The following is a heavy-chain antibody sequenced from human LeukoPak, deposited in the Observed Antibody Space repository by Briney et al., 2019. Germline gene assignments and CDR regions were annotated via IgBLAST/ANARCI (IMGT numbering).Heavy chain of an antibody. Sequence: GGSLRLSCAASGFIFSNYVMRWVRQAPGKGLEWVSSISVSGGSTYYADSVKGRFTMSRDNSKNTLYLQMNSLRAEDTAVYYCAKSESTSHTDHWGQGTLVTVSS. CDR1: GFIFSNYV. CDR3: AKSESTSHTDH. J-gene: IGHJ4*02. CDR2: ISVSGGST. V-gene: IGHV3-23*01. D-gene: IGHD2-2*01.